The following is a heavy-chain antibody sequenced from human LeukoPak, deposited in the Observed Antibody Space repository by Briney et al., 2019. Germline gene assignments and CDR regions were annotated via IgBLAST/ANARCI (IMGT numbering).Heavy chain of an antibody. D-gene: IGHD3-16*01. Sequence: SETLSLTCSVSGGSISSYYWSWIRQPPGKGLEWIGYIYYSGSTNYNPSLKSRVTISLDTSKSQFSLKLTSVTAADTAVYYCARAPIPYDRSRTDYRFDPWGQGTLVTVSS. V-gene: IGHV4-59*01. CDR2: IYYSGST. CDR3: ARAPIPYDRSRTDYRFDP. CDR1: GGSISSYY. J-gene: IGHJ5*02.